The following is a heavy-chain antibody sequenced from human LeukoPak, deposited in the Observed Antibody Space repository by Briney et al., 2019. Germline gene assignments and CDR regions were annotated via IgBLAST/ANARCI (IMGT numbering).Heavy chain of an antibody. CDR1: GGSFSGYY. CDR2: INHSGST. Sequence: PSETLSLTCAVYGGSFSGYYWSWIRQPPGKGLEWIGEINHSGSTNYNPSLKSRVTISVDTSKNQFSLKLSSVTAADTAVYYCASRCDFWSGYTSSWFDPWGQGTLVTVSS. D-gene: IGHD3-3*01. CDR3: ASRCDFWSGYTSSWFDP. V-gene: IGHV4-34*01. J-gene: IGHJ5*02.